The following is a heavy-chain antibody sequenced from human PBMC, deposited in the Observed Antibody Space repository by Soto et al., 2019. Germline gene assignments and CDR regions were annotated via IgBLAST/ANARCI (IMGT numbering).Heavy chain of an antibody. CDR3: ARDKITGLFDY. D-gene: IGHD2-8*02. Sequence: SETLSLTCTVSGGSISSGGYFWTWIRQPPGTGLEWIGEINHSGSTNYNPSLKSRVTISVDTSKNQFSLKLTSVTAADTAVYYCARDKITGLFDYWGQGTLVTVSS. CDR1: GGSISSGGYF. V-gene: IGHV4-39*07. J-gene: IGHJ4*02. CDR2: INHSGST.